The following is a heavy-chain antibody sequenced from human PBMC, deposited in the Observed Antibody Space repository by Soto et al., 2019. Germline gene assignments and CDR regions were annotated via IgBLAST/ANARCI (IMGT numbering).Heavy chain of an antibody. V-gene: IGHV3-30-3*01. J-gene: IGHJ6*02. CDR1: GFTFSSYA. Sequence: QVQLVESGGGVVQPGRSLRLSCAASGFTFSSYAMHWVRQAPGKGLEWVAVISYDGSNKYYTDSVKGRFIISRDNSKNTLYLQMNSLRAEDTAVYYCARELSIVLVPAAELYYYGMDVWGQGTTVTVSS. CDR2: ISYDGSNK. CDR3: ARELSIVLVPAAELYYYGMDV. D-gene: IGHD2-2*01.